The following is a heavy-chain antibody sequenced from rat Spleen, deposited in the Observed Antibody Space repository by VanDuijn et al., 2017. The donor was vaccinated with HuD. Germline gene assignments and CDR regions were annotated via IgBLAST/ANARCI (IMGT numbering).Heavy chain of an antibody. V-gene: IGHV5-25*01. CDR3: ARHRIYYSSYVYAFDY. CDR1: GFTFSNFP. Sequence: EVQLVESGGGLVQPGRSMKLSCAASGFTFSNFPMAWVRQAPKKGLEWVAAIVDDGSNTFYRDSVKGRFIISRDNAKNTLYLQMDSLRSEDTATYYCARHRIYYSSYVYAFDYWGQGVMVTVSS. CDR2: IVDDGSNT. D-gene: IGHD1-2*01. J-gene: IGHJ2*01.